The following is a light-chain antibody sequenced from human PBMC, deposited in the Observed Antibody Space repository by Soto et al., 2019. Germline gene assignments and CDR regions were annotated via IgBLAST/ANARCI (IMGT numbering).Light chain of an antibody. Sequence: ETVMTQSPATLSVSPGERATLSCRASRSISSDLAWYQHKPGQAPRLLIYGASTTATGIPVRFSGSGSGTEFTLTISSLQSEDFAVYYCQQYNNWPRTFGQGTKVDIK. CDR3: QQYNNWPRT. CDR2: GAS. V-gene: IGKV3-15*01. CDR1: RSISSD. J-gene: IGKJ2*01.